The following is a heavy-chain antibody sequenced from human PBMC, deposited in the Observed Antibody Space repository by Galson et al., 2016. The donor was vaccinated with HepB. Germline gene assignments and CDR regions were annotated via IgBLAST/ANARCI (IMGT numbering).Heavy chain of an antibody. Sequence: SLRLSCAASGFSFSTYAMTWVRQAPGKGLDWISAMSRSTNITYYADSVKGRFTISRDNSRNTLYLQMTSLRAEDTAIYYCAKTGKWDNGDFSGDAFDFWGQGTLVTVSS. V-gene: IGHV3-23*05. CDR1: GFSFSTYA. D-gene: IGHD2-21*02. J-gene: IGHJ3*01. CDR2: MSRSTNIT. CDR3: AKTGKWDNGDFSGDAFDF.